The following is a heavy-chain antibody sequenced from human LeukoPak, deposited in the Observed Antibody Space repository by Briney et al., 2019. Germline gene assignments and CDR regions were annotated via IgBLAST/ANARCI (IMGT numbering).Heavy chain of an antibody. Sequence: SETLSLTCTVSGGSISNYYWSWIRQPPGKGLEWIGYIYYSGSTNYNPSLKSRVTISVDTSKNQFSLKLSSVTAADTAVYYCASGYSGYDFFQLGYYYYYMDVWGKGTTVTVSS. CDR3: ASGYSGYDFFQLGYYYYYMDV. J-gene: IGHJ6*03. CDR2: IYYSGST. V-gene: IGHV4-59*01. D-gene: IGHD5-12*01. CDR1: GGSISNYY.